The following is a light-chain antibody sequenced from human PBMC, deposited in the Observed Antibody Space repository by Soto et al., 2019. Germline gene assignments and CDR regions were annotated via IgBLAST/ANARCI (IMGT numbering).Light chain of an antibody. V-gene: IGKV1-5*01. CDR1: QSISSW. Sequence: DLQMTQSPSTLSASVGDRVTITCRASQSISSWLAWYQQKPGKAPKLLIYDASSLESGVPSRFSGSGSATDFTLTISSLPPDDFATYYCQEYSSYSTFGGGTKVDIK. CDR2: DAS. CDR3: QEYSSYST. J-gene: IGKJ4*01.